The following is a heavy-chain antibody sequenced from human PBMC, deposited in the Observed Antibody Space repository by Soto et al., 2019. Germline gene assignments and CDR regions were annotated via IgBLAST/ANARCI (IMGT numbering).Heavy chain of an antibody. CDR2: ISAYNGNT. V-gene: IGHV1-18*04. CDR1: GDTFTSYG. J-gene: IGHJ5*02. CDR3: ALGQEAVTIFGVVITNNWFDP. Sequence: DSVRVSCKASGDTFTSYGSSWVRQAPGQGLEWRGWISAYNGNTNYAQKLQGRVTMTTDTSTSTADMELRSLSSDETAVYYCALGQEAVTIFGVVITNNWFDPWGQRTRVTVSS. D-gene: IGHD3-3*01.